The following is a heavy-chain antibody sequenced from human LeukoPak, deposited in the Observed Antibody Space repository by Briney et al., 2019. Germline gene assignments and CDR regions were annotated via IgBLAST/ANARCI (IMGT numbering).Heavy chain of an antibody. Sequence: SETLSLTCAVYGGSFSGYYWSWIRQPPGKGLEWIGEINHSGSTNYNPSLKSRVTISVDTSKNQFSLKLSSVTAADTAVYYCARSGPSRYCSSTSCAKLPNWFDPWGQGTLVTVSS. CDR2: INHSGST. J-gene: IGHJ5*02. CDR3: ARSGPSRYCSSTSCAKLPNWFDP. D-gene: IGHD2-2*01. V-gene: IGHV4-34*01. CDR1: GGSFSGYY.